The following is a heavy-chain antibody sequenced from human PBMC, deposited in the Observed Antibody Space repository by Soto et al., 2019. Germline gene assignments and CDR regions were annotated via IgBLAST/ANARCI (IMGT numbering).Heavy chain of an antibody. D-gene: IGHD1-20*01. CDR3: AREQYNWKI. CDR2: ISHTGTT. J-gene: IGHJ4*02. CDR1: GDSISGSQW. V-gene: IGHV4-4*02. Sequence: SETLSLTCAVSGDSISGSQWWSWVRLPPGKGLEWIGEISHTGTTNYNPSLKSRVTMSVDKPKNQFSLNLTSVTAADTAVYYCAREQYNWKIWGQGTLVTVSS.